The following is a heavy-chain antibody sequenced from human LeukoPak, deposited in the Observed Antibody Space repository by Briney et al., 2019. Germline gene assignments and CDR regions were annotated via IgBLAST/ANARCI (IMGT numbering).Heavy chain of an antibody. V-gene: IGHV4-59*01. Sequence: PSETLSLTCTVSGGSISSYYWSWIRQPPGKGLEWIGYIYYSGSTNYNPSLKSRVTISVDTSKNQFSLKLSSVTAADTAVYYCARWSYDSSGYSFDYWGQGTLVTVSS. CDR1: GGSISSYY. D-gene: IGHD3-22*01. CDR2: IYYSGST. J-gene: IGHJ4*02. CDR3: ARWSYDSSGYSFDY.